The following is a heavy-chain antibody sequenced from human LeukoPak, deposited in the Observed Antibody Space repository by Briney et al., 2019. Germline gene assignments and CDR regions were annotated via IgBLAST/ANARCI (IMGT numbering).Heavy chain of an antibody. J-gene: IGHJ4*02. CDR3: ARDPGAFPYFFDC. CDR1: GFTFNNYA. V-gene: IGHV3-23*01. CDR2: ISGDGVSP. Sequence: GGSLRLSCAASGFTFNNYALTWVRQTPGKGLECVSAISGDGVSPYYADSVRGRFTISGDNSKNTLYLQMNSLRVEDTAVYFCARDPGAFPYFFDCWGQGTLVTVSS.